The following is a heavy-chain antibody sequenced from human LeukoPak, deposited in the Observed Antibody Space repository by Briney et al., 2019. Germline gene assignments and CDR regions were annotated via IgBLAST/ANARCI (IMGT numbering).Heavy chain of an antibody. CDR3: AKEVRRAYYGSGRRLDY. CDR2: ISYDGSNK. D-gene: IGHD3-10*01. V-gene: IGHV3-30*18. Sequence: GRSLRLSCAASGFTFSSYGIHWVRQAPGKGLEWVAVISYDGSNKYYADSVKGRFTISRDNSKNTLYLQMNSLRAEDTAVYYCAKEVRRAYYGSGRRLDYWGQGTLVTVSS. CDR1: GFTFSSYG. J-gene: IGHJ4*02.